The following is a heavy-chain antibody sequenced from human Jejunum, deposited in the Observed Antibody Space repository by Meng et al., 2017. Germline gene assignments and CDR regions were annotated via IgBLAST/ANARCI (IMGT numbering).Heavy chain of an antibody. V-gene: IGHV3-23*01. CDR2: ISGSGGTT. Sequence: GGSLRLSCAASGFTFRNYAMTWVRQAPEKGLEWVSVISGSGGTTYYADSVKGRFTISRDDSKHTLYLDMNNLRAEDTGVYYCAKSTSDIVTKPTYYFGYWGQGTLVTVSS. CDR1: GFTFRNYA. J-gene: IGHJ4*02. CDR3: AKSTSDIVTKPTYYFGY. D-gene: IGHD5-12*01.